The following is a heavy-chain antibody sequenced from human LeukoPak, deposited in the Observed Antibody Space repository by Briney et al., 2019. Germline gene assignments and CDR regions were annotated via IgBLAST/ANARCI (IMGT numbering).Heavy chain of an antibody. Sequence: SETLPLTCAVSGVSFDDYYWAWVRQTPGKGLEWIGEINHSGYTNDSPSLKSRVTLSIDTSRKQFSLNLRSVTVADAGIYYCTRMTTGHDYWGQGTLVTVSS. D-gene: IGHD4-17*01. CDR3: TRMTTGHDY. J-gene: IGHJ4*02. CDR1: GVSFDDYY. CDR2: INHSGYT. V-gene: IGHV4-34*01.